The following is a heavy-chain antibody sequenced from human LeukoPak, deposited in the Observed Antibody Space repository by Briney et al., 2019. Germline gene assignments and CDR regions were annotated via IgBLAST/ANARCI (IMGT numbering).Heavy chain of an antibody. V-gene: IGHV3-69-1*01. Sequence: GGSLRLSCAASGFTFSDYYMNWVRQAPGKGLEWVSSISSSSTIYYADSVKGRFTISRDNAKNSLYLQMNSLRAEDTAVYYCGRVSDHYWGQGTLVTVSS. CDR2: ISSSSTI. CDR3: GRVSDHY. J-gene: IGHJ4*02. CDR1: GFTFSDYY.